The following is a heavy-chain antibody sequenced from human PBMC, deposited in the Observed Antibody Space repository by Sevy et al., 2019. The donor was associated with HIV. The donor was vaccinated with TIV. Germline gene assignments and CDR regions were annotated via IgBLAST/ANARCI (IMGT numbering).Heavy chain of an antibody. D-gene: IGHD3-3*01. J-gene: IGHJ6*02. CDR3: AKWGAITIFGVVINCGMDV. CDR1: GFTFSSYG. CDR2: IRYDGSNK. Sequence: GESLKISCAASGFTFSSYGMHWVRQAPGKGLEWVAFIRYDGSNKYYADSVKGRFTISRDNSKNTLYLQMNSLRAEDTAVYYCAKWGAITIFGVVINCGMDVWGQGTTVTVSS. V-gene: IGHV3-30*02.